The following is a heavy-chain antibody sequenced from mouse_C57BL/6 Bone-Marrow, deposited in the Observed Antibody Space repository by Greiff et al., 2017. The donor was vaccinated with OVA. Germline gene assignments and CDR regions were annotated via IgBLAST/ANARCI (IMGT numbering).Heavy chain of an antibody. V-gene: IGHV1-64*01. D-gene: IGHD1-1*01. Sequence: QVQLKQPGAELVKPGASVTLSCKASGYTFTSYWMHWVKQRPGQGLEWIGMIHPNSGSTNYNEKFKSKATLTVDKSSSTAYMQLSSLTSEDAAVYYCARITTVVANWGQGTTLTVSS. CDR1: GYTFTSYW. CDR3: ARITTVVAN. CDR2: IHPNSGST. J-gene: IGHJ2*01.